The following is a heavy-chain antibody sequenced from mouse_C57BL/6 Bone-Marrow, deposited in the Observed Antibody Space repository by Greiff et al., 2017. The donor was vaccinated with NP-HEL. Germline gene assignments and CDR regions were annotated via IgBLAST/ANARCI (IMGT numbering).Heavy chain of an antibody. Sequence: DVKLVESGGDLVKPGGSLKLSCAASGFTFSGYGMSWVRQTPDKRLEWVATISSGGSYTYYPDSVKGRFTISRDNAKNTLYLQMSSLKSEDTAMYYCARHYYSNYFDYWGQGTTLTVSS. CDR2: ISSGGSYT. CDR1: GFTFSGYG. CDR3: ARHYYSNYFDY. V-gene: IGHV5-6*02. D-gene: IGHD2-5*01. J-gene: IGHJ2*01.